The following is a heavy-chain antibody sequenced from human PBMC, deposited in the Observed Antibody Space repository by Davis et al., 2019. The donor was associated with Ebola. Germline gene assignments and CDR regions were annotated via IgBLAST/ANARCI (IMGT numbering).Heavy chain of an antibody. J-gene: IGHJ6*02. V-gene: IGHV1-46*01. D-gene: IGHD6-6*01. CDR2: INPSGGST. CDR1: GYTFTSYG. CDR3: ARGVQLDIPPFYYYYYGMDV. Sequence: ASVKVSCKASGYTFTSYGISWVRQAPGQGLEWLGIINPSGGSTSYAQKFQGSVTMTRDTSTSTVYMELSSLRSEETAVYYCARGVQLDIPPFYYYYYGMDVWGQGTTVTVSS.